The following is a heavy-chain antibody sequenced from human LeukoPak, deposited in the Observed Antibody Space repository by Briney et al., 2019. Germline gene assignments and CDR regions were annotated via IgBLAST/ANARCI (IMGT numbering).Heavy chain of an antibody. CDR3: ARGPRRGYSFNY. V-gene: IGHV1-2*02. CDR1: GYSFTDFH. D-gene: IGHD2-15*01. Sequence: ASVKVSCKPSGYSFTDFHLHWVRQAPGQGLEWLGWLNPYSGGTNYAQKSQGRVTMTRDTSISAAYMELSRLRSDDTAVYFCARGPRRGYSFNYWGQGTLVTVSS. J-gene: IGHJ4*02. CDR2: LNPYSGGT.